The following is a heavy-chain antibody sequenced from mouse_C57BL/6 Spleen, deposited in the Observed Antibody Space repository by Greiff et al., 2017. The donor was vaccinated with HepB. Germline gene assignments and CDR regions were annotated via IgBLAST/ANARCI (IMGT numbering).Heavy chain of an antibody. J-gene: IGHJ4*01. D-gene: IGHD1-1*01. CDR2: IYPGDGDP. V-gene: IGHV1-80*01. CDR3: ATVLRYYAMDY. Sequence: VQLQQSGAELVKPGASVKISCQASGYAFSSSWLYWVKQRPGKGLEWIGLIYPGDGDPNYNGKFKGKATLTADKSSSTAYMQLSSLTSEDSAVYFCATVLRYYAMDYWGQGTSVTVSS. CDR1: GYAFSSSW.